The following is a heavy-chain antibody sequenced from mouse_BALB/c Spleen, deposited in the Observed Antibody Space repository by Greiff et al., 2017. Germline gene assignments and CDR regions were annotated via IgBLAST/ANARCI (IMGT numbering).Heavy chain of an antibody. CDR2: INPYNDGT. V-gene: IGHV1-14*01. J-gene: IGHJ2*01. CDR3: AKGNYPYYFDY. CDR1: GYTFTSYV. Sequence: VHVKQSGPELVKPGASVKMSCKASGYTFTSYVMHWVKQKPGQGLEWIGYINPYNDGTKYNEKFKGKATLTSDKSSSTAYMELSSLTSEDSAVYYCAKGNYPYYFDYWGQGTTLTVSS. D-gene: IGHD2-1*01.